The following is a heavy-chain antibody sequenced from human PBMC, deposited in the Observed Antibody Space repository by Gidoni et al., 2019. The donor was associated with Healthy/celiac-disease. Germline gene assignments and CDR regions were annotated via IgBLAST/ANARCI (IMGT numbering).Heavy chain of an antibody. CDR1: GFTVSSNY. CDR3: AKEFHYYYGMDV. CDR2: IYSGGRT. V-gene: IGHV3-53*01. J-gene: IGHJ6*02. Sequence: EVQLVESGGCLIQPGGSLRLSCSASGFTVSSNYRGWVRQAPGKGLEWVSVIYSGGRTYYADSVKGRFTISRDNSKNTLYLQMNSLRAEDTAVYYCAKEFHYYYGMDVWGQGTTVTASS. D-gene: IGHD3-10*01.